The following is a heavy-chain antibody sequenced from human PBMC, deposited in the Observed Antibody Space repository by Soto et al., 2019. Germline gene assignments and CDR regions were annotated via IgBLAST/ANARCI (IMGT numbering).Heavy chain of an antibody. D-gene: IGHD3-22*01. J-gene: IGHJ6*02. CDR1: GDSLRGQS. CDR2: LDQSGGT. V-gene: IGHV4-34*01. Sequence: QVQLQQWGAGLLKASETLSLTCAVVGDSLRGQSWNWIRQSPGKGLEWIGELDQSGGTNYNPSIKSRAIISEDTSKNEFSLTLTSVTAADTAVYYCAREDSNGGSGESLDVWGQGTTVTVSS. CDR3: AREDSNGGSGESLDV.